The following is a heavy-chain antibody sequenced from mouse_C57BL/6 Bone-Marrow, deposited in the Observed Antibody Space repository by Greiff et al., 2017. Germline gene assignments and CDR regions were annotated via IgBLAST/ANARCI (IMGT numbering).Heavy chain of an antibody. CDR2: ISSGSSTI. Sequence: EVMLVESGGGLVKPGGSLKLSCAASGFTFSDYGMHWVRQAPEKGLEWVAYISSGSSTIYYADTVKGRITISRDNAKNTLFLQMTSLRSEDTAMYYCARTWDGDYYAMDYWGQGTSVTVSS. D-gene: IGHD4-1*01. V-gene: IGHV5-17*01. J-gene: IGHJ4*01. CDR1: GFTFSDYG. CDR3: ARTWDGDYYAMDY.